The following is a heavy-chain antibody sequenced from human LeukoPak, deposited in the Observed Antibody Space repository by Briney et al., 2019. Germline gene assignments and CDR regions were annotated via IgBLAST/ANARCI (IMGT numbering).Heavy chain of an antibody. CDR3: AKDGDYYFDY. CDR2: ISWNSGRI. CDR1: GFTFDDYA. V-gene: IGHV3-9*01. Sequence: GGSLRLSCATSGFTFDDYAMHWVRQAPGKGLEWVSGISWNSGRIGYADSVKGRFTISRGNAKNSLYLQMNSLRVEDTALYYCAKDGDYYFDYWGQGTLVTVSS. J-gene: IGHJ4*02.